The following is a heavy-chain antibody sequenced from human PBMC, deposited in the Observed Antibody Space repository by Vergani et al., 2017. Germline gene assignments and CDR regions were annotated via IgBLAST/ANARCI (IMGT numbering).Heavy chain of an antibody. CDR1: GYSFTNYW. J-gene: IGHJ4*02. CDR2: IYPGDSDT. D-gene: IGHD3-10*01. V-gene: IGHV5-51*01. Sequence: VQLLQSGAAVKKPGESLKISCKGSGYSFTNYWIGWVRQMPGKGLEWMGIIYPGDSDTRYSPSFQGQVTISADKSISTAYLQWSSLEASDTAMYYCARLGGYYGSGSYRSPALDYWGQGTLVTVSS. CDR3: ARLGGYYGSGSYRSPALDY.